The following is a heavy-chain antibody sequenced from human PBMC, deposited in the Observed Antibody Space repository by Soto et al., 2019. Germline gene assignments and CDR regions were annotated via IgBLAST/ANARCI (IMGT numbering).Heavy chain of an antibody. CDR3: ARAPLGIIVAPDF. Sequence: GASVKVSCKASGYTFTSYYMHWVRQAPGQGLEWMGIINPNNGNTSYAQKLQGRVTISTDTSITTTYMELSSLTSDDTAVYYCARAPLGIIVAPDFWGQGTLVTVSS. CDR2: INPNNGNT. V-gene: IGHV1-46*01. D-gene: IGHD3-22*01. J-gene: IGHJ4*02. CDR1: GYTFTSYY.